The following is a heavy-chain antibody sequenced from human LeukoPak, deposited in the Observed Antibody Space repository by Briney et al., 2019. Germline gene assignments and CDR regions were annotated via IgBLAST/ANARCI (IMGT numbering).Heavy chain of an antibody. D-gene: IGHD6-13*01. Sequence: GGSLRLSCAASGFTFSSYGMHWVRQAPGKGLEWVAVISYDGSNKYYADSVKGRFTISRDNSKNTLYLQTNSLRAEDTAVYYCAKDGYSSSWWTYYFDYWGQGTLVTVSS. CDR3: AKDGYSSSWWTYYFDY. CDR2: ISYDGSNK. J-gene: IGHJ4*02. CDR1: GFTFSSYG. V-gene: IGHV3-30*18.